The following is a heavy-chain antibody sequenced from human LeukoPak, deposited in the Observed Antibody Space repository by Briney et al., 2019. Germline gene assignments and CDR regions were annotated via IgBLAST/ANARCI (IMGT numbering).Heavy chain of an antibody. J-gene: IGHJ4*02. CDR3: ARVERYCSGGTCYSFFDY. V-gene: IGHV4-39*07. CDR1: GGSISSSSYY. CDR2: MYYRGST. Sequence: SETLSLTCTVSGGSISSSSYYWGWIRQSPGKGLEWIGSMYYRGSTYYNPSLKSRVTLSVDTSKNQFSLKLSSVTAADTAVYYCARVERYCSGGTCYSFFDYWGQGTLVTVSS. D-gene: IGHD2-15*01.